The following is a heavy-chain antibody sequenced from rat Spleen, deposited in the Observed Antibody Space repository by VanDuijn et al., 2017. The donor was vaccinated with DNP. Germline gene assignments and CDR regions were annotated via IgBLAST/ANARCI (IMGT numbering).Heavy chain of an antibody. CDR2: ISYDGGST. V-gene: IGHV5-7*01. Sequence: EVQLVESGGGLVQPGRSLKVSCVASGFIFSDYNMAWVRQAPTKGLEWVASISYDGGSTYYRDSVKGRFTVSRDNAKSTLYLQMDSRRSEDTATYYVARQVWSFDYWGQGVMVTVSS. J-gene: IGHJ2*01. CDR1: GFIFSDYN. CDR3: ARQVWSFDY. D-gene: IGHD1-3*01.